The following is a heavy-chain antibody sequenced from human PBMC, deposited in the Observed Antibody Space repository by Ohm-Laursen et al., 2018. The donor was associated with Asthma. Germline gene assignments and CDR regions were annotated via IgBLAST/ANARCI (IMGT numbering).Heavy chain of an antibody. CDR3: ARDPPVTTVTTGEYFDF. D-gene: IGHD4-17*01. V-gene: IGHV3-7*03. CDR1: GFTFSSYW. Sequence: SLRLSCTASGFTFSSYWMSWVRQAPGKGLEWVANIKQDGSEKYYVDSVKGRFTISRDNAKSSLYLQMNNLRADDTAVYYCARDPPVTTVTTGEYFDFWGHGTPVTVSS. J-gene: IGHJ4*01. CDR2: IKQDGSEK.